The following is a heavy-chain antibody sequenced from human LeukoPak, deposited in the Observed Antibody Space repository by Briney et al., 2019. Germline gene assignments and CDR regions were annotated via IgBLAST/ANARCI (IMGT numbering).Heavy chain of an antibody. J-gene: IGHJ5*02. CDR2: FDPEDGER. V-gene: IGHV1-24*01. Sequence: ASVKVSCKVSGYTLTELSMHWVRQAPGKGREWMGGFDPEDGERIYAQKFQGRVTMTEDTSTDQAYMELSRLRSEDTAVYYCATVLGHGWFDPWGQGTLVTVSS. CDR1: GYTLTELS. D-gene: IGHD3-10*01. CDR3: ATVLGHGWFDP.